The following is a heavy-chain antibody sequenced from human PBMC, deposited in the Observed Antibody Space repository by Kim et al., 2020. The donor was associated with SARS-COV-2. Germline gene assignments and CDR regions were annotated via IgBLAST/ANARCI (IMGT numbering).Heavy chain of an antibody. CDR2: INHSGST. CDR1: GGSFSSYY. D-gene: IGHD2-2*01. V-gene: IGHV4-34*01. J-gene: IGHJ4*02. Sequence: SETLSLTCAVYGGSFSSYYWSWIRQPPGKGLEWIGEINHSGSTNYNPSLKSRVTISVDTSKNQFSLKLSSVTAADTAVYYCARGSLGYCSSTSCYLFDYWGQGTLVTVSS. CDR3: ARGSLGYCSSTSCYLFDY.